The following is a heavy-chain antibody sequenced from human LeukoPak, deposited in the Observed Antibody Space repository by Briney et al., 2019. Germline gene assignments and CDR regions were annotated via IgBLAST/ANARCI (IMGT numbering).Heavy chain of an antibody. Sequence: SETLSLTCTVSGGSISSSSYYWGWIRQPSGKGLEWIGYIYYSGSTNYNPSLKSRVTISVDTSKNQFSLKLRSVTAADTAVYYCARGYVSWSDPWGQGTLVTVSS. V-gene: IGHV4-61*05. CDR2: IYYSGST. CDR1: GGSISSSSYY. J-gene: IGHJ5*02. D-gene: IGHD2-2*01. CDR3: ARGYVSWSDP.